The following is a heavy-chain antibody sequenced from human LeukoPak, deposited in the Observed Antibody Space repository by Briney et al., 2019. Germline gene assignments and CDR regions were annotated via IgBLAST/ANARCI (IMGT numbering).Heavy chain of an antibody. J-gene: IGHJ4*02. V-gene: IGHV3-23*01. CDR2: IGGSADNT. CDR1: GYTFDDHG. D-gene: IGHD3-10*01. CDR3: AKGNLWFGELLFGGALSDY. Sequence: GGSLRLSCAASGYTFDDHGMSWVRQAPGKGLEWVSAIGGSADNTYYADSVKGRFTISRDNSKNTLYLQMNSLRAEDTAVYYCAKGNLWFGELLFGGALSDYWGQGTLVTVSS.